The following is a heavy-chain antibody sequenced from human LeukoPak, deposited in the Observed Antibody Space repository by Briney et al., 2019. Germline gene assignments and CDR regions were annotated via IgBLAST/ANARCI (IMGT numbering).Heavy chain of an antibody. J-gene: IGHJ4*02. CDR3: TTTITMVRGVTQYYFDY. Sequence: MSGGSLRLSCAASGFTFSNAWMSWVRQAPGKGLEWVGRIKSKTDGGTTDYAAPVKGRFTISRDDSKNTLYLQMNSLKTEDTAVYYCTTTITMVRGVTQYYFDYWGQGTLVTVSS. CDR2: IKSKTDGGTT. D-gene: IGHD3-10*01. CDR1: GFTFSNAW. V-gene: IGHV3-15*01.